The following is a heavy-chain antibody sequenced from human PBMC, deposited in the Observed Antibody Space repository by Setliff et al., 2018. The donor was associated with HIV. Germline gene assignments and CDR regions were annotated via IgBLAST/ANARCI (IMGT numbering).Heavy chain of an antibody. V-gene: IGHV4-39*07. CDR2: IYYSGTT. CDR3: ARVGWFDP. Sequence: PSETLSLTCTVSGGSISSSSYYWGWIRQPPGKGLEWIGSIYYSGTTYYNESLKSRVTISVDTSKNQFSLKLSSVTAADTAVYYCARVGWFDPWGQGTLVTVSS. CDR1: GGSISSSSYY. J-gene: IGHJ5*02.